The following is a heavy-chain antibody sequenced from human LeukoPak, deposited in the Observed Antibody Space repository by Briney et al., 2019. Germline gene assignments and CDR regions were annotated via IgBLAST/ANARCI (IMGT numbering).Heavy chain of an antibody. CDR2: FDPEDGET. V-gene: IGHV1-24*01. CDR1: GYTLTELS. J-gene: IGHJ4*02. D-gene: IGHD1-14*01. CDR3: ATAPARTTRCYFDY. Sequence: ASVKVSCKVSGYTLTELSMHWVRQAPGKGLEWMGGFDPEDGETIYAQKFQGRVTMTEDTSTDTAYMELSSLRSEDTAVYYCATAPARTTRCYFDYWGQGTLVTVSS.